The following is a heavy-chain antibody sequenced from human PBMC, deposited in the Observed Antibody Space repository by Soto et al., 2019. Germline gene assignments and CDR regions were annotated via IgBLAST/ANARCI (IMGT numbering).Heavy chain of an antibody. Sequence: QVQLVQAGAEVKKPGASVKVSCKASGYTFTSYGISWVRQAPGQGLEWMGWISAYNGNTNYAQKLQGRVTMTTDTSTSTAYMELRSLRSDDTAVYYCAIDNPKYCGGDCPPVIWGQGTMVTVSS. J-gene: IGHJ3*02. CDR2: ISAYNGNT. V-gene: IGHV1-18*04. CDR3: AIDNPKYCGGDCPPVI. CDR1: GYTFTSYG. D-gene: IGHD2-21*02.